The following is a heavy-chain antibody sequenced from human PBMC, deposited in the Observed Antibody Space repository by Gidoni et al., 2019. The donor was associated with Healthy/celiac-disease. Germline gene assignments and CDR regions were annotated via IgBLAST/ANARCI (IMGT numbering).Heavy chain of an antibody. CDR3: ARDSSGYLEFFDY. J-gene: IGHJ4*02. V-gene: IGHV3-48*01. CDR2: ISSSSSTI. CDR1: GFTFSSYS. D-gene: IGHD3-22*01. Sequence: EVQLVASGGGLVQPGGSLRLSCAASGFTFSSYSMNWVRQAPGKGLEWVSYISSSSSTIYYADSVKGRFTISRDNAKNSLYLQMNSLRAEDTAVYYCARDSSGYLEFFDYWGEGTLVTVSS.